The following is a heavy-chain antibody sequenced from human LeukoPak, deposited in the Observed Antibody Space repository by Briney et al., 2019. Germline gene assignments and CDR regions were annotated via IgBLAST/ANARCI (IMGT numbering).Heavy chain of an antibody. J-gene: IGHJ5*02. Sequence: ASVKVSCKASGYTFTNYYMHWVRQAPGQGPEWMGIINPSGGSTSYAQKFQGRVTMTRDMSTSTVYMELSSLRSEDTAVYFCAREGGSGSYYHWGQGTLVTVSS. CDR3: AREGGSGSYYH. CDR2: INPSGGST. D-gene: IGHD3-10*01. V-gene: IGHV1-46*01. CDR1: GYTFTNYY.